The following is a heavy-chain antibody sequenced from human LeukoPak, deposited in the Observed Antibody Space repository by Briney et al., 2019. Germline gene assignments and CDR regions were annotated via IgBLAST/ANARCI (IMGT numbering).Heavy chain of an antibody. CDR3: ARWSFIRMAGPENY. D-gene: IGHD6-19*01. CDR2: ITWDGGSI. V-gene: IGHV3-20*01. J-gene: IGHJ4*01. Sequence: RSGGSLRLSCVASGFSFHEYGMTWVRQAPGKGLEWVAGITWDGGSIGYADSVKGRFIISRDNAKNSLYLQINSLRAEDTALYHCARWSFIRMAGPENYWGQGTLVTVSS. CDR1: GFSFHEYG.